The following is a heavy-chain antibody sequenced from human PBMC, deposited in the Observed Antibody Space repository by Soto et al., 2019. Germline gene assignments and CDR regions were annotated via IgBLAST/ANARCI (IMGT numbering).Heavy chain of an antibody. Sequence: VQLLESGGGLVQPGGSLRLSCAASGFTFRDYAMNWVRLSPGKGLEWVSDISGNGDSARHADSVKGRFTIARDNSRNTLYLQMNSRRVDDTAVYYCGKERRGSGWSVCNFWGQGTLVTVSS. D-gene: IGHD6-19*01. CDR3: GKERRGSGWSVCNF. CDR2: ISGNGDSA. J-gene: IGHJ4*02. CDR1: GFTFRDYA. V-gene: IGHV3-23*01.